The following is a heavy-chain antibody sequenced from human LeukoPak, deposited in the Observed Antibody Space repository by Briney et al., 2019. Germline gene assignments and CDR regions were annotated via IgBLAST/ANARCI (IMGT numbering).Heavy chain of an antibody. CDR1: GYTFTGYY. CDR3: ARLIELWSGVDY. CDR2: INPNSGGT. J-gene: IGHJ4*02. Sequence: ASVKVSCKASGYTFTGYYMHWVRQAPGQGLEWVGWINPNSGGTNYAQKFQGRVTMTRDTSISTAYMELSRLRSDDTAVYYCARLIELWSGVDYWGQGTLVTVSS. V-gene: IGHV1-2*02. D-gene: IGHD5-18*01.